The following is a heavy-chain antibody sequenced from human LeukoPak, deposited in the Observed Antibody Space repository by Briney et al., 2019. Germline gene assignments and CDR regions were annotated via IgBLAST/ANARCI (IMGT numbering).Heavy chain of an antibody. V-gene: IGHV3-23*01. CDR2: ISGSGGST. CDR3: AKGVYSSTSCYAGDAFDI. CDR1: GFTFRSYA. D-gene: IGHD2-2*01. Sequence: GGSLRLSCAACGFTFRSYAMSWVRQAPGKGLKWVSAISGSGGSTYYADSVKGRFTISRDNSKNTLYLQMNSLRAEDTAVYYCAKGVYSSTSCYAGDAFDIWGQGTMVTVSS. J-gene: IGHJ3*02.